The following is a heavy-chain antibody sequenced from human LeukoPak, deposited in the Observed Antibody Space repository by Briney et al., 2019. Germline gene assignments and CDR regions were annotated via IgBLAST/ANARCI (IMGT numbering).Heavy chain of an antibody. V-gene: IGHV4-34*01. J-gene: IGHJ4*02. Sequence: PSETLSLTCAVYGGSFSDYYWSWIRQPPGKGLEWIGEINHSGGTNYNPSLKSRVTISADTSKNQFSLKLSSVTAADTAVYYCARLAVDDDFDYWGQGTLVTVSS. CDR1: GGSFSDYY. CDR2: INHSGGT. D-gene: IGHD4-23*01. CDR3: ARLAVDDDFDY.